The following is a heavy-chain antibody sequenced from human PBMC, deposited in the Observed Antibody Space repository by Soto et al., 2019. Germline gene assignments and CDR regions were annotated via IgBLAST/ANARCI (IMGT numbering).Heavy chain of an antibody. CDR1: GFTFSSYG. CDR3: VIMTLQYYFDY. J-gene: IGHJ4*02. D-gene: IGHD3-16*01. Sequence: GGSLRLSCAASGFTFSSYGMHWVRQAPGKGLEWVAVIWYDGSNKYYADSVKGRFTISRDNSKNTLYLQMNSLRAEDTAVYYCVIMTLQYYFDYWGQGTLVTVSS. CDR2: IWYDGSNK. V-gene: IGHV3-33*01.